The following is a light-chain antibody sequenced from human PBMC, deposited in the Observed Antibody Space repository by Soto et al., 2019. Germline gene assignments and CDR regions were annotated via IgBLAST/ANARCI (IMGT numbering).Light chain of an antibody. Sequence: DIQMTQFPSTLSSSVGDRVTITCRASQTTNTWFAWYQQKPGTAPKLLIYDASSLEGGVPSRFSGSGSGTEFTLTISSLQPDDLAAYYCQQYISYPYTFGQGTKVEIK. J-gene: IGKJ2*01. CDR1: QTTNTW. CDR3: QQYISYPYT. V-gene: IGKV1-5*01. CDR2: DAS.